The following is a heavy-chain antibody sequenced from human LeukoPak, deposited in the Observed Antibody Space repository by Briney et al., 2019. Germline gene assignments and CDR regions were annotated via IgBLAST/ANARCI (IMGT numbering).Heavy chain of an antibody. Sequence: SETLSLTCTVSGGSISSYYWSWIRQPPGKGLEWIGYIYYSGSTNYNPSLKSRVTISVDTSKNQFSLKLSSVTAADTAVYYCARVAGSTTTVVTPGAFDIWGQGTMVTVSS. CDR3: ARVAGSTTTVVTPGAFDI. D-gene: IGHD4-23*01. J-gene: IGHJ3*02. CDR1: GGSISSYY. V-gene: IGHV4-59*08. CDR2: IYYSGST.